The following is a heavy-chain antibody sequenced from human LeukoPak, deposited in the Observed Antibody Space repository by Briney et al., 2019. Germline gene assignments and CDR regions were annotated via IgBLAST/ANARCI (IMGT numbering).Heavy chain of an antibody. V-gene: IGHV3-74*01. CDR3: ARARYGDVDY. CDR2: IDTDGSRI. D-gene: IGHD3-10*01. CDR1: GFTFNSYW. J-gene: IGHJ4*02. Sequence: GGSLRLSCAASGFTFNSYWMHWVRHAPGKGLVWVSRIDTDGSRINYADSVKGRFTISRDNARNTLYLQMNSLRADDTAVYYCARARYGDVDYWGQGTLVTVSS.